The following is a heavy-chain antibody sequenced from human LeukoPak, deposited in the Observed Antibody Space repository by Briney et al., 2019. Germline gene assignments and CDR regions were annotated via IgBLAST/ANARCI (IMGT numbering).Heavy chain of an antibody. V-gene: IGHV3-30*04. CDR1: GFTFSSYA. CDR3: ARGPLRYFDWIFLFDY. J-gene: IGHJ4*02. D-gene: IGHD3-9*01. Sequence: GGSLRLSCAASGFTFSSYAMHWVRQAPGKGLEWVAVISYDGSNKYYADSVKGRFTISRDNSKNTLYLQMNSLRAEDTAVYYCARGPLRYFDWIFLFDYWGQGTLVTVSS. CDR2: ISYDGSNK.